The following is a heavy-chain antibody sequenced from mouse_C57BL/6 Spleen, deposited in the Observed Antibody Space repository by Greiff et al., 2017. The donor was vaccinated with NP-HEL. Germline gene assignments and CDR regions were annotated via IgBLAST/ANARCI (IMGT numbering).Heavy chain of an antibody. CDR1: GYTFTSYW. V-gene: IGHV1-64*01. D-gene: IGHD1-1*01. CDR3: ARSGGSSSCDY. Sequence: QVQLQQPGAELVKPGASVKLSCKASGYTFTSYWMHWVKQRPGQGLEWIGMIHPNSGSTNYNEKFKSKATLTVDKSSSTAYMQLSSLTSEDSAVYYCARSGGSSSCDYWGQGTTLTVSS. CDR2: IHPNSGST. J-gene: IGHJ2*01.